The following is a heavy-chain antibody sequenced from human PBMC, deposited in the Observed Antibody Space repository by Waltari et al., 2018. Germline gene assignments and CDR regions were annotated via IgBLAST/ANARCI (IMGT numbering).Heavy chain of an antibody. CDR1: GYSISSGYY. CDR2: IYHSGST. V-gene: IGHV4-38-2*02. D-gene: IGHD2-2*01. CDR3: AEGRTSRGVFDY. Sequence: QVQLQESGPGLVKPSETLSLNCTVSGYSISSGYYWGWTRQPPGKGLEWIGSIYHSGSTYYNPSLKSRVTISVDTSKNQFSLKLSSVTAADTAVYYCAEGRTSRGVFDYWGQGTLVTVSS. J-gene: IGHJ4*02.